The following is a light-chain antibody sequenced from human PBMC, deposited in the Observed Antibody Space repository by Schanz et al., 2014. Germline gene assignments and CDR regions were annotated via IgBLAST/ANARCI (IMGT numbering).Light chain of an antibody. Sequence: QSALTQPASVSGSPGQSITISCTGTSSDVGGYNYVTWYQQYPGKAPKLMIYDVSNRPSGVSNRFSGSSSGNTASLTISGLQAEDEADYYCSSYTSSSTPAFGGGTKLTVL. J-gene: IGLJ2*01. CDR1: SSDVGGYNY. CDR2: DVS. CDR3: SSYTSSSTPA. V-gene: IGLV2-14*03.